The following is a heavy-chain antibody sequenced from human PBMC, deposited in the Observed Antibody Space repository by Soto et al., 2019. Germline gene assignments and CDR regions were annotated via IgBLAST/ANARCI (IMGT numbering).Heavy chain of an antibody. CDR3: AREDMSGTYYFDY. CDR2: MYYSGIT. CDR1: GAPVSSETHF. V-gene: IGHV4-61*01. Sequence: SETLSLTCTVSGAPVSSETHFWTWIRQPPGKGLEWIGYMYYSGITNSNPALKSRVTLSVDRSRNQFSLSLNSVTAADTAVYYRAREDMSGTYYFDYWGPGTQVTVSS. D-gene: IGHD1-26*01. J-gene: IGHJ4*02.